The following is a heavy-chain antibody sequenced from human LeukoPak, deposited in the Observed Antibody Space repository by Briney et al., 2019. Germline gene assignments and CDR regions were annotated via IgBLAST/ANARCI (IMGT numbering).Heavy chain of an antibody. D-gene: IGHD3-10*01. V-gene: IGHV3-7*01. CDR1: GFTFITYW. Sequence: PGGSLRLSCAASGFTFITYWMSLVRQAPGKGLELLANIKQNGSEKHYVDSVKGRFTISRENNNNSLFLQMESLRAEDTAFYYCSREDYFGSGSPAYWGQGTLVTVSS. CDR2: IKQNGSEK. J-gene: IGHJ4*02. CDR3: SREDYFGSGSPAY.